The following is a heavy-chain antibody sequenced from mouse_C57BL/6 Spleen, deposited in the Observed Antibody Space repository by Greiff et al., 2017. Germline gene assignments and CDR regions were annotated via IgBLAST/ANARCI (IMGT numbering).Heavy chain of an antibody. CDR2: IYPGSGST. Sequence: QVQLQQPGAELVKPGASVKMSCKASGHTFTSYWITWVKQRPGQGLEWIGDIYPGSGSTNYNEKFKSKATLTVDTSSSTAYMQLSSLTSEDSAVYYCASYYDYDGWFAYWGQGTLVTVSA. J-gene: IGHJ3*01. V-gene: IGHV1-55*01. CDR3: ASYYDYDGWFAY. D-gene: IGHD2-4*01. CDR1: GHTFTSYW.